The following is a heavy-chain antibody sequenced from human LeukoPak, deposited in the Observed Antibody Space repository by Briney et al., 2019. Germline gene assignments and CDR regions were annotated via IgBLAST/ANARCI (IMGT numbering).Heavy chain of an antibody. J-gene: IGHJ4*02. CDR1: GGSFSGYY. Sequence: PSETLPLTCAVYGGSFSGYYWSWIRQPPGKGLEWIGEINHSGSTNYNPSLKSRVTISVDTSKNQFSLKLSSVTAADTAVYYCARRGVGATTNYFDYWGQGTLVTVSS. CDR2: INHSGST. V-gene: IGHV4-34*01. CDR3: ARRGVGATTNYFDY. D-gene: IGHD1-26*01.